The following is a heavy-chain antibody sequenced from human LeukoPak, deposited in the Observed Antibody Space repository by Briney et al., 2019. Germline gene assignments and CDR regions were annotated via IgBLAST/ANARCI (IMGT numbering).Heavy chain of an antibody. CDR2: IYHSGST. V-gene: IGHV4-38-2*02. J-gene: IGHJ4*02. Sequence: PSETLSLTCTVSGYSISSGYYWGWIRQPPGKGLEWIESIYHSGSTYYNPSLKSRVTISVDTSKNQFSLKLSSVTAADTAVYYCARDSPYGGKAGDFDYWGQGTLVTVSS. CDR1: GYSISSGYY. D-gene: IGHD4-23*01. CDR3: ARDSPYGGKAGDFDY.